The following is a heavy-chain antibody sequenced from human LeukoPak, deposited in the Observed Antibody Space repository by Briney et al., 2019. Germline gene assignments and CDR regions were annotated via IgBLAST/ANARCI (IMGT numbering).Heavy chain of an antibody. CDR2: INPNSGGT. CDR1: GYTFTGYY. V-gene: IGHV1-2*02. D-gene: IGHD3-22*01. J-gene: IGHJ4*02. Sequence: GASVKVSCKASGYTFTGYYMHWVRQAPGQGLEWMGWINPNSGGTNYAQKFQGRVTMTRDTSISTAYMELSRLRSDDTAVYYCARERSMIVVVGFDYWGQGTLVTVSS. CDR3: ARERSMIVVVGFDY.